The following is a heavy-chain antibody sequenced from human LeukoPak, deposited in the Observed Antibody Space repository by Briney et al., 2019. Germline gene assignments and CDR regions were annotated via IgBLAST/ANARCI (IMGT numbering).Heavy chain of an antibody. D-gene: IGHD3-9*01. CDR3: ARDQAATNTQVRFCLD. CDR2: IIPIFGTA. Sequence: SVKVSFKASGGTFISYAISWVRQAPGQGREWMGGIIPIFGTANYAQKFQGRVTITADESTSTAYMDLRSLRSDDTAVYYCARDQAATNTQVRFCLDWGQGTLVTVSS. J-gene: IGHJ4*02. V-gene: IGHV1-69*01. CDR1: GGTFISYA.